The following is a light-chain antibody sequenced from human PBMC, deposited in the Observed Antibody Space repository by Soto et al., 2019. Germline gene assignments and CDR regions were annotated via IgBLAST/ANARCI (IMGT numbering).Light chain of an antibody. CDR1: YGHSSYA. Sequence: QLVLTQSPSASASLGASVKLTCTLSYGHSSYAIAWHQQRPEKGPRYLMKLNSDGSHSKGDGIPDRFSGSSSGAERYLTISSLQSEDEADYYCQTWGTGIPVFGGGTKVTVL. J-gene: IGLJ2*01. V-gene: IGLV4-69*01. CDR2: LNSDGSH. CDR3: QTWGTGIPV.